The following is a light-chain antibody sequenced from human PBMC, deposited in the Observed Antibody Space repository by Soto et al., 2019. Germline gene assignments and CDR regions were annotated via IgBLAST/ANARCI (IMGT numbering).Light chain of an antibody. CDR2: GAS. CDR3: QQYNSWVT. CDR1: QSISTT. Sequence: EIALTQSPVTLSVSPGERATLSCRASQSISTTLVWYQQKPGQAPRLLIYGASTRATGVPARFSGSGSGTEFTLTISSLQSEDFAVYYCQQYNSWVTFGGGTKVEIK. J-gene: IGKJ4*01. V-gene: IGKV3-15*01.